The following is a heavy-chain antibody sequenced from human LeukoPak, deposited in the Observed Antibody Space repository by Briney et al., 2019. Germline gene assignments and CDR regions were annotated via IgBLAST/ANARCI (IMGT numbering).Heavy chain of an antibody. J-gene: IGHJ3*02. CDR1: GFTFSSYG. CDR3: ARVLGIAVAYDAFDI. V-gene: IGHV3-21*01. Sequence: PGGSLRLSCAASGFTFSSYGMHWVRQAPGKGLEWVSSISSSSSYIYYADSVKGRFTISRDNAKNSLYLQMNSLRAEDTAVYYCARVLGIAVAYDAFDIWGQGTMVTVSS. CDR2: ISSSSSYI. D-gene: IGHD6-19*01.